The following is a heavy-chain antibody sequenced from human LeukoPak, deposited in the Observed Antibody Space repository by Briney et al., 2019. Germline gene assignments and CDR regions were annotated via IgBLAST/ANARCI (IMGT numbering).Heavy chain of an antibody. CDR3: ARGKYYQILTGYSRGGYFDY. Sequence: PGGSLRLSCAASGFTFSTYAIHWVRQAPGKGLEWVAFIRYDGTNKYYADSVKGRFTISRDNSKNTLYLQMNSLRAEDTAVYYCARGKYYQILTGYSRGGYFDYWGQGTLVTVSS. J-gene: IGHJ4*02. V-gene: IGHV3-30*02. D-gene: IGHD3-9*01. CDR1: GFTFSTYA. CDR2: IRYDGTNK.